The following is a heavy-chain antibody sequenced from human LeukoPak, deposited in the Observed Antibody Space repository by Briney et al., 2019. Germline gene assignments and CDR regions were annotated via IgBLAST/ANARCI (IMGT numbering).Heavy chain of an antibody. CDR2: IKQDGSEK. D-gene: IGHD3-22*01. Sequence: AGWSLRLSCAASGFTFSSYWMSWVRQAPGKGLEWVANIKQDGSEKYYVDSVKGRFTISRDNAKNSLYLQMNSLRAEDTAVYYCARDPNFTYYYDSSGYSDYWGQGTLVTVSS. V-gene: IGHV3-7*01. CDR1: GFTFSSYW. CDR3: ARDPNFTYYYDSSGYSDY. J-gene: IGHJ4*02.